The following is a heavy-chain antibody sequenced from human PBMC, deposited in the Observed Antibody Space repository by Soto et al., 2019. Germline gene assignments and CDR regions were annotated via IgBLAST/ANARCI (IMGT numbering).Heavy chain of an antibody. Sequence: PSETLSLTCTVSGVSISSGDYYWSWIRQPPGKGLEWIGYIYYSGSTYYNPSLNSRVTISVDTSKNQSSLKLSSVTAADTAVYYCARDTHYYGSGSYYYYYYGMDVWGQGTTVTVS. J-gene: IGHJ6*02. CDR1: GVSISSGDYY. V-gene: IGHV4-30-4*01. CDR3: ARDTHYYGSGSYYYYYYGMDV. D-gene: IGHD3-10*01. CDR2: IYYSGST.